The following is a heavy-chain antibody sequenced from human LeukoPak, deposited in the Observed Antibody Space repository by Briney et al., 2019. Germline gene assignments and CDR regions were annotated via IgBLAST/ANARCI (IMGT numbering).Heavy chain of an antibody. D-gene: IGHD5-18*01. CDR1: GFTFSSYG. Sequence: GRSLRLSCAASGFTFSSYGMHCVRQAPGKGLEWVAVIWYDGSNKYYADSVKGRFTISRDNSKNTLYLQMNSLRAEDTAVYYCARGDTAMVTWGQGTLVTVSS. CDR2: IWYDGSNK. J-gene: IGHJ4*02. CDR3: ARGDTAMVT. V-gene: IGHV3-33*01.